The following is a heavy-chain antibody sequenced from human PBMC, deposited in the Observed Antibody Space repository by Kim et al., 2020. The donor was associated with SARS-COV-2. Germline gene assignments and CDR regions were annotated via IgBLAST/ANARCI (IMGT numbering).Heavy chain of an antibody. CDR1: GYTFTGYY. D-gene: IGHD6-13*01. J-gene: IGHJ2*01. Sequence: ASVKVSCKASGYTFTGYYMHWVRQAPGQGLEWMGRINPNSGGTNYAQKFQGRVTMTRDTSISTAYMELSRLRSDDTVVYYCAREAAAGGPPTWYFDLWGRGTLVTVSS. CDR3: AREAAAGGPPTWYFDL. CDR2: INPNSGGT. V-gene: IGHV1-2*05.